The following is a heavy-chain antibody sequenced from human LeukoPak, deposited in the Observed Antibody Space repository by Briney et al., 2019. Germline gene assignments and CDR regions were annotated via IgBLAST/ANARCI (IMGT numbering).Heavy chain of an antibody. CDR3: ARVTARIFQH. CDR1: RGSISSYY. CDR2: IYYSGST. V-gene: IGHV4-59*01. J-gene: IGHJ1*01. D-gene: IGHD2-15*01. Sequence: SEALSLTSTHSRGSISSYYWSGIRQPPGKGLEWIGYIYYSGSTNYNPSLKSRVTISVDTSKNQFSLKLSSVTAADTAVYYCARVTARIFQHWGQGTLATVSS.